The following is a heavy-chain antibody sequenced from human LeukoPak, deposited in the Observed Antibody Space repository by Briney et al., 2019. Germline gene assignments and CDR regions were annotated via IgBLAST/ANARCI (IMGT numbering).Heavy chain of an antibody. J-gene: IGHJ6*03. CDR3: ATRRGYSGYEAYYMDV. CDR2: MNPNSGNT. CDR1: GYTFTSYD. V-gene: IGHV1-8*01. Sequence: ASVKVSCKASGYTFTSYDINWVRQATGQGLEWMGWMNPNSGNTGYAQKFQGGVTMTRNTSISTAYMELSSLRSEGTAVYYCATRRGYSGYEAYYMDVWGKGTTVTISS. D-gene: IGHD5-12*01.